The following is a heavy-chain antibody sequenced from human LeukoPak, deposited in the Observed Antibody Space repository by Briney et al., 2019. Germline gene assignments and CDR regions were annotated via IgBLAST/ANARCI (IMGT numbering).Heavy chain of an antibody. CDR2: ISSSSTYI. Sequence: GGSLRLSCVASEFTFGDYGMNWVRQAPGKGLEWVSSISSSSTYIYYADSVKGRFTISRDNAKNSLYLQMNSLRAEDTAVYYCASPIVYSSSQFDYWGQGTLVTVSS. V-gene: IGHV3-21*01. CDR3: ASPIVYSSSQFDY. J-gene: IGHJ4*02. CDR1: EFTFGDYG. D-gene: IGHD6-13*01.